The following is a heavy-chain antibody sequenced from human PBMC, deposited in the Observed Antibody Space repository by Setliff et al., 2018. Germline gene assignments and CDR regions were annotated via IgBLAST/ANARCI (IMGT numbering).Heavy chain of an antibody. CDR3: ARDRLTTSSIDY. J-gene: IGHJ4*02. D-gene: IGHD6-6*01. CDR1: GFTLTSYP. CDR2: INPDNGNR. V-gene: IGHV1-3*01. Sequence: ASVKVSCKASGFTLTSYPIHWVRQAPGQRLEWMGWINPDNGNRKYSQRFQGRVTITRDTSASTVFLELSTLRSEDTAVYYCARDRLTTSSIDYWGQGTLVTVSS.